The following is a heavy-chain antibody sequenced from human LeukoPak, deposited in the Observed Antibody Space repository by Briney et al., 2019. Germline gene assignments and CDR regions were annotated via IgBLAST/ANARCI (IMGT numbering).Heavy chain of an antibody. CDR2: ISGSGGGT. CDR3: ARDAGYYSSPYYFDF. J-gene: IGHJ4*02. CDR1: GFSFSNYA. D-gene: IGHD2-2*01. Sequence: GGSLRLSCAASGFSFSNYAMNWVRQAPGKGLEWVSLISGSGGGTYYADSVKGRFTISRDISNNILYLQMNTLRAEDTAVYYCARDAGYYSSPYYFDFWGQGTLVTVSS. V-gene: IGHV3-23*01.